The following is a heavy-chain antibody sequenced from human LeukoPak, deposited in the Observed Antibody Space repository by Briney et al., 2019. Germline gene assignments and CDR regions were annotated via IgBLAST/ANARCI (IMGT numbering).Heavy chain of an antibody. CDR3: ARAPLQTYYYYYYGMDV. Sequence: SETLSLTCTVSSGSISSYYWSWIRQPPGKGLEWIGYIYYSGSTNYNPSLKSRVTISVDTSKNQFSLKLSSVTAADTAVYYCARAPLQTYYYYYYGMDVWGQGTTVTVSS. V-gene: IGHV4-59*01. CDR2: IYYSGST. CDR1: SGSISSYY. J-gene: IGHJ6*02.